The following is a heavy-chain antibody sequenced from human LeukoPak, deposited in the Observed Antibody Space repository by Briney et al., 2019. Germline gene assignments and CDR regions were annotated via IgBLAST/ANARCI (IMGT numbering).Heavy chain of an antibody. Sequence: PGGSLRLSCAASGFTFSSYSMNWVRQAPGKGLEWVSYISSSSSTIYYADSVKGRFTISRDNAKNSLYLQMNSLRAEDTAVYYCARDIVVVVAATKNWFDPWGQGTLVTVSS. V-gene: IGHV3-48*01. J-gene: IGHJ5*02. CDR2: ISSSSSTI. CDR1: GFTFSSYS. D-gene: IGHD2-15*01. CDR3: ARDIVVVVAATKNWFDP.